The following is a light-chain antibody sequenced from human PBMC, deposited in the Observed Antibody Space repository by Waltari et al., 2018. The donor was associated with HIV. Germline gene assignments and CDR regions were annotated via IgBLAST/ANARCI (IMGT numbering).Light chain of an antibody. CDR3: CSYGGTYLFWI. V-gene: IGLV2-11*01. Sequence: QSALTQPRSVSGSPGQSVTISCTASSRSLNDAQNVSWYQHHAGKAPKLIIFGVNQRPSGVPDRFSGSKSGSTASLTISGLQAEDEGHYYCCSYGGTYLFWIFGGGTQLTVL. CDR2: GVN. J-gene: IGLJ2*01. CDR1: SRSLNDAQN.